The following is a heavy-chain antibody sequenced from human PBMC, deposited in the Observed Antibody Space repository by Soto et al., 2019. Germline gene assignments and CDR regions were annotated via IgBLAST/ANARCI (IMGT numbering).Heavy chain of an antibody. CDR3: ARGRAQYYDFWSGPYYFDY. CDR2: VYYSGST. D-gene: IGHD3-3*01. J-gene: IGHJ4*02. V-gene: IGHV4-28*03. CDR1: GYSISSSNW. Sequence: PSETLSLTCAVSGYSISSSNWWGWIRQPPGKGLEWIGYVYYSGSTYYNPSLKSRVTMSVDTSKNQFSLKLSSVTAVDTAVYYCARGRAQYYDFWSGPYYFDYWGQGTLVTVSS.